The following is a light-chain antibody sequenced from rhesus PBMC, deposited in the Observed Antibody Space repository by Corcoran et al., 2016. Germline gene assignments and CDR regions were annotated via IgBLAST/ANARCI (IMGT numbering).Light chain of an antibody. CDR2: QAS. CDR3: QQGYGTPFS. Sequence: DIQMTQSPSSLSASLGARVTITCRASENVNNYLNWYQQKPGKAPKFLISQASTLQSAVPSRFSGSGSWTDYTFTISSLQPEDVATYYCQQGYGTPFSFGPGTKVDLK. V-gene: IGKV1-74*01. CDR1: ENVNNY. J-gene: IGKJ3*01.